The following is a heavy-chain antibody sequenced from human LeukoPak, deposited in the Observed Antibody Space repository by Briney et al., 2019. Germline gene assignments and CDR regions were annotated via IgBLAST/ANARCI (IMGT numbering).Heavy chain of an antibody. CDR1: GFTFDDYA. CDR3: AKDIYYDILTGYIDY. J-gene: IGHJ4*02. CDR2: ITWNSGSI. V-gene: IGHV3-9*01. D-gene: IGHD3-9*01. Sequence: GGSLRLSCVASGFTFDDYAIHWVRQAPGMGLEWVSGITWNSGSIGYADSVKGRFTISRDNAKNSLYLQMNSLRAEDTALYYCAKDIYYDILTGYIDYWGLGTLVTVSS.